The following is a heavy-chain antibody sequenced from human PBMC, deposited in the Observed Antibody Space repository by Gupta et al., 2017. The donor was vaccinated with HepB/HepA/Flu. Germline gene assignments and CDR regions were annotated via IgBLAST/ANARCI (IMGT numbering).Heavy chain of an antibody. J-gene: IGHJ4*02. V-gene: IGHV3-7*01. CDR3: ARERLGGHVVLEY. CDR1: GFTFSRDW. D-gene: IGHD6-6*01. CDR2: IKEDGSEK. Sequence: EVQLVESGGGVVQPGGSLRLSCAASGFTFSRDWMSWGRQAPGQGLEWVGNIKEDGSEKNYVDSVKGRFTCSRDNAKNSLYLQINSLRAEDTAVFYCARERLGGHVVLEYWGQGTLVTVSS.